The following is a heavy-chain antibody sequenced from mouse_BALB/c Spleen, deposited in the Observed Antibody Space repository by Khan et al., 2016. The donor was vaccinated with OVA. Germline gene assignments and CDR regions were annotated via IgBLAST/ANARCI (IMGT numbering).Heavy chain of an antibody. Sequence: EVQLQQSGPGLVKPSQSLSPTRSVTRHSITSGYYWKWIRQFPGNKLEWMGYISYDGSNNYNPSPKNRISITRDTSKNQFFLKLNSVTTEDTATYYCARDYYGNYYFDYWGQGTTLTVSS. CDR1: RHSITSGYY. D-gene: IGHD2-1*01. CDR2: ISYDGSN. CDR3: ARDYYGNYYFDY. J-gene: IGHJ2*01. V-gene: IGHV3-6*02.